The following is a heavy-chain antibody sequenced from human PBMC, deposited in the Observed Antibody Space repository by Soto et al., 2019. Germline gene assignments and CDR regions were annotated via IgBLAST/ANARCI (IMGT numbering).Heavy chain of an antibody. CDR3: ARQATLTTSFDY. Sequence: SVKVSCKASGYTFNSYAIAWVRQAPGQGLEWMGGITPIFGTAKYAQRFQGRVTLIADESTTTAYMELSSLRSEDTAVYYCARQATLTTSFDYWGQGTLVTVSS. V-gene: IGHV1-69*13. CDR1: GYTFNSYA. J-gene: IGHJ4*02. CDR2: ITPIFGTA. D-gene: IGHD4-17*01.